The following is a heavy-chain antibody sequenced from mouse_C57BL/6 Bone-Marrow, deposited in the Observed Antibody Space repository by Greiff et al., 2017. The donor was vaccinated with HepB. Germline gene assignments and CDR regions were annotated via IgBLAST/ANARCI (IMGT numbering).Heavy chain of an antibody. CDR3: AKSYDGYRAWFAY. Sequence: VHLVESGPGLVQPSQSLSITCTVSGFSLTSYGVHWVRQSPGKGLEWLGVIWRGGSTDYNAAFMSRLSITKDNSKSQVFFKMNSLQADDTAIYYCAKSYDGYRAWFAYWGQGTLVTVSA. CDR2: IWRGGST. CDR1: GFSLTSYG. D-gene: IGHD2-3*01. V-gene: IGHV2-5*01. J-gene: IGHJ3*01.